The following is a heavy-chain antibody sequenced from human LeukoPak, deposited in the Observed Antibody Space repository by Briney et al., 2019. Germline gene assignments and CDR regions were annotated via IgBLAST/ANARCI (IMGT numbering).Heavy chain of an antibody. CDR3: ARAPYDILTGYFLFDS. CDR1: GGSISSSSYY. J-gene: IGHJ4*02. D-gene: IGHD3-9*01. V-gene: IGHV4-39*01. CDR2: IYYSGST. Sequence: SETLSLTCTVSGGSISSSSYYWGWIRQPPGKGLEWIGSIYYSGSTYYNPSLKSRVTISVDTSKNQFSLKLSSVTAADTAVYYCARAPYDILTGYFLFDSWGQGTLVTVSS.